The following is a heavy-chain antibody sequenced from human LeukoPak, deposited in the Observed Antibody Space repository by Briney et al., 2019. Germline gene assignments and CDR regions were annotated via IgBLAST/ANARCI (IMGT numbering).Heavy chain of an antibody. D-gene: IGHD5-12*01. J-gene: IGHJ4*02. CDR3: ARNENSGWGYFDY. V-gene: IGHV3-23*01. CDR2: ISGSGGST. Sequence: PGGSLRLSCAVSGFTFSSYAMSWVRQAPGKGLEWVSAISGSGGSTYYADSVKGRFTVSRDNFKNTLYLQMNSLRAEDTAVYYCARNENSGWGYFDYWGQGTLVTVSS. CDR1: GFTFSSYA.